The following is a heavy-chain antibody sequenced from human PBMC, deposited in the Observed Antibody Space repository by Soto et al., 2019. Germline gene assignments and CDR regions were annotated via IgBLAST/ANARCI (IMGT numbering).Heavy chain of an antibody. D-gene: IGHD2-15*01. V-gene: IGHV6-1*01. CDR1: GDSVSSNNIA. CDR2: TYYRSKWYN. J-gene: IGHJ4*02. Sequence: PSQTLSLTCAVSGDSVSSNNIAWNWLRQSPWRGLEWLGRTYYRSKWYNEYAVSVRSRITINLDTSKNQFSLQLNSVTPEDTAVSSCATGRWSTFDYWGQGAQVTVSS. CDR3: ATGRWSTFDY.